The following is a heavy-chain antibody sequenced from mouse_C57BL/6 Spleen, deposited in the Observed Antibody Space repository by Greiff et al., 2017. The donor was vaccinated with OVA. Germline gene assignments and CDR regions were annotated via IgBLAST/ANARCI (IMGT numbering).Heavy chain of an antibody. D-gene: IGHD1-1*01. Sequence: EVKLQQSGPELVKPGASVKIPCKASGYTFTDYNMDWVKQSHGKSLEWIGDINPNNGGTIYNQKFKGKATLTVDKSSSTAYMELRSLTSEDTAVYYCARGYYGSSHYFDYWGQGTTLTVSS. V-gene: IGHV1-18*01. CDR2: INPNNGGT. CDR1: GYTFTDYN. J-gene: IGHJ2*01. CDR3: ARGYYGSSHYFDY.